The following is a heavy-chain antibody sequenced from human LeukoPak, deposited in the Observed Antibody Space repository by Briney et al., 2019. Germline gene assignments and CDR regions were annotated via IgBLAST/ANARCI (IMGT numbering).Heavy chain of an antibody. D-gene: IGHD3-9*01. CDR2: FYDSGNT. Sequence: SETLSLTCTVSGYSISSGYYWGWIRQPPGKGLEWIGSFYDSGNTYYNPSLKSRVTISVDTSKNQFSLKLSSVTAADTAVYYCARGVMGYYDILTGYYDYWGQGTLVTVSS. J-gene: IGHJ4*02. CDR1: GYSISSGYY. V-gene: IGHV4-38-2*02. CDR3: ARGVMGYYDILTGYYDY.